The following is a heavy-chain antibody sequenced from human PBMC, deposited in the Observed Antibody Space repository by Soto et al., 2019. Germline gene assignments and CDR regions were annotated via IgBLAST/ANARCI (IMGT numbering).Heavy chain of an antibody. CDR1: GFTFSNAW. Sequence: GGSLRLSCAASGFTFSNAWMSWVRQAPGKGLEWVGRIKSKTDGGTPNYAAPGKGRFTIEKEDSKNRLYLQMNSLKTEYPAVYYCTTEPRHSGLYIWGSYQEHYFDYWGQGTLVTVSS. J-gene: IGHJ4*02. V-gene: IGHV3-15*01. CDR2: IKSKTDGGTP. D-gene: IGHD3-16*02. CDR3: TTEPRHSGLYIWGSYQEHYFDY.